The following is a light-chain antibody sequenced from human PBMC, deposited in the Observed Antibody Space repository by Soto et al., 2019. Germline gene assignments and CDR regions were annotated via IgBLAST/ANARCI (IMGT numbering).Light chain of an antibody. CDR3: QQYGSSPRT. CDR2: DAS. J-gene: IGKJ1*01. CDR1: QSVSSSY. V-gene: IGKV3-20*01. Sequence: EIVLTQSPGTLSLSPGERATLSYRASQSVSSSYLAWYQQKPGQAPRLLIYDASSRATGIPDRFSGSGSGTDFTLTISRLEPEDFAVYYCQQYGSSPRTFGRGTEVEIK.